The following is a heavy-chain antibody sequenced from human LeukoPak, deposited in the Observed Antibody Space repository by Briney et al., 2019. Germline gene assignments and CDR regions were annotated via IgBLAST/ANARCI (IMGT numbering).Heavy chain of an antibody. Sequence: SETLSLTCTVSGGSISSYYWSWTRQPPGKGLEWIGYIYYSGSTNYNPSLKSRVTISVDTSKNQFSLKLSSVTAADTAVYYCARADDSSGYYVDYWGQGTLVTVSS. D-gene: IGHD3-22*01. CDR3: ARADDSSGYYVDY. CDR2: IYYSGST. CDR1: GGSISSYY. V-gene: IGHV4-59*01. J-gene: IGHJ4*02.